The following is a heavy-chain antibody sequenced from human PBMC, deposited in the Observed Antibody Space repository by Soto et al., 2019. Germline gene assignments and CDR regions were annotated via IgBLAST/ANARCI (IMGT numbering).Heavy chain of an antibody. V-gene: IGHV5-51*01. D-gene: IGHD3-10*01. Sequence: GESLKISCKGSGYSFTSYWIGWVRQMPGKGLELIVIIYPGDSDTRYSPSFQGQVTISADKSISTAYLQWSSLKASDTAMYYCAGGGVRGVITRTRDYYGMDVWGQGTTVTVS. CDR2: IYPGDSDT. CDR1: GYSFTSYW. J-gene: IGHJ6*02. CDR3: AGGGVRGVITRTRDYYGMDV.